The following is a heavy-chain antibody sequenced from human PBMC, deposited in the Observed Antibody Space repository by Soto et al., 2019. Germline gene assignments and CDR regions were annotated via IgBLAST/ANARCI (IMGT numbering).Heavy chain of an antibody. CDR2: IIPIFGTT. V-gene: IGHV1-69*01. J-gene: IGHJ4*02. Sequence: QVQLVQSGAEVKEPGSAVKVSCKAPADSFSSYGISWVRQAPGQGLEWMGGIIPIFGTTNYAEKFQARVTITADESTNTDYMELSSLRSEDTALYYCARVFPDGWVEPGVVRGYLDTWGRGTLVTVSS. CDR3: ARVFPDGWVEPGVVRGYLDT. D-gene: IGHD3-3*01. CDR1: ADSFSSYG.